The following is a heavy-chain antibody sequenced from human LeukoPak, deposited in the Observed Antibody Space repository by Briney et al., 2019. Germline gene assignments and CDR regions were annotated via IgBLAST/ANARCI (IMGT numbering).Heavy chain of an antibody. V-gene: IGHV4-59*01. CDR3: ARGGYSYGPTYYYFDY. Sequence: PSETLSLTCTVSGGSISSYYWSWIRQPPGKGLEWIGYIYYSGSTNYNPSLKSRVTISVDTSKNQFSLKLSSVTAADTAVYYCARGGYSYGPTYYYFDYWGQGTLVTVSS. CDR1: GGSISSYY. D-gene: IGHD5-18*01. CDR2: IYYSGST. J-gene: IGHJ4*02.